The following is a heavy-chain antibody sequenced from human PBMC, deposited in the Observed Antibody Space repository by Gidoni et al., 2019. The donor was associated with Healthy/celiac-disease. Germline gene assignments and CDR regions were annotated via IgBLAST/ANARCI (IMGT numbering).Heavy chain of an antibody. Sequence: QVQLVQSGAEVKKPGASVTVSCKASGYTFTSYYMHWVRQAPGQGLEWMGIINPSGGSTSYAQKFQGRVTMTRDTSTSTVYMELSSLRSEDTAVYYCARSYCSSTSCPYYYYMDVWGKGTTVTVSS. CDR3: ARSYCSSTSCPYYYYMDV. J-gene: IGHJ6*03. CDR2: INPSGGST. CDR1: GYTFTSYY. V-gene: IGHV1-46*01. D-gene: IGHD2-2*01.